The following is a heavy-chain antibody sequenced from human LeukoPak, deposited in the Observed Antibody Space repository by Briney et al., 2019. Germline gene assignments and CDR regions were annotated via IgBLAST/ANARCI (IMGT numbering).Heavy chain of an antibody. D-gene: IGHD6-13*01. CDR1: GYSISSGYY. V-gene: IGHV4-38-2*02. J-gene: IGHJ3*01. CDR2: IYHTWNT. CDR3: ARVGAGGPRRALDV. Sequence: SETLSPTCTVSGYSISSGYYWGWIRQPPGKGLEWIGSIYHTWNTFYKTSLKSRVTISVDTSKNQVSLELSSVTAADTAVYYCARVGAGGPRRALDVWGQGTMVTVSS.